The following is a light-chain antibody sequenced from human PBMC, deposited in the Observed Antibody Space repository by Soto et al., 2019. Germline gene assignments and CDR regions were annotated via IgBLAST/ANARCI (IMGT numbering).Light chain of an antibody. CDR2: EGS. CDR3: CSYAGSSGVV. V-gene: IGLV2-23*01. CDR1: ITDVGSYNL. J-gene: IGLJ2*01. Sequence: QSALTQPASVSGSPGQSITISCAGTITDVGSYNLVSWYQQHPGKAPKLMNYEGSKRPSGVSNRFSGSKSGNTASLTISGLQAEDEADYYCCSYAGSSGVVFGGGTKVTVL.